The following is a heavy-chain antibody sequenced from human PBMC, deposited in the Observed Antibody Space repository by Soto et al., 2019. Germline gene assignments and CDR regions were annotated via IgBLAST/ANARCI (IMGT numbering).Heavy chain of an antibody. CDR1: GFTYDDYA. V-gene: IGHV3-9*01. D-gene: IGHD3-10*01. Sequence: EVQVVESGGGLVQPGRSLRLSCAASGFTYDDYAMHWVRQAPGKGLEWVSGISWNSGSVGYADSVQGRFTITRDNAKNSLYLQMNSLRPEDTALYYCVKGHGAYYYAPRSDWGHGTLVTVSS. CDR3: VKGHGAYYYAPRSD. CDR2: ISWNSGSV. J-gene: IGHJ4*01.